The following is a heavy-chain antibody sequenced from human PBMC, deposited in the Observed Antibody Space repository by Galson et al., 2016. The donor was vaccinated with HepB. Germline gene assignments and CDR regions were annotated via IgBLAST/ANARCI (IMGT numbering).Heavy chain of an antibody. J-gene: IGHJ4*02. Sequence: SLRLSCAASGFTFSGYWMHWVRQVPGKGLVWVSRIKRDGTAATYADSVRGRFTISRDNAKNTLYLQMNSLRVDDTALYYCASGLVSGTKYWGQGTLVTVSS. D-gene: IGHD2-8*01. CDR3: ASGLVSGTKY. CDR2: IKRDGTAA. CDR1: GFTFSGYW. V-gene: IGHV3-74*01.